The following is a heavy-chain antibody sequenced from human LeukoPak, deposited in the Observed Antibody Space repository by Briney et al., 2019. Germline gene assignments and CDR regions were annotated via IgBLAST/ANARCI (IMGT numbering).Heavy chain of an antibody. CDR3: ARAHGATTGRFFDY. D-gene: IGHD1-26*01. CDR2: IYYSGST. V-gene: IGHV4-59*01. Sequence: PSETLSLTCTVSDDSISDYYRGWIRQPPGKGLEWIGYIYYSGSTNYNPSLKSRVTISVDTSKNQFSLKLSSVTAADTAVYYCARAHGATTGRFFDYWGQGTLVTVSS. CDR1: DDSISDYY. J-gene: IGHJ4*02.